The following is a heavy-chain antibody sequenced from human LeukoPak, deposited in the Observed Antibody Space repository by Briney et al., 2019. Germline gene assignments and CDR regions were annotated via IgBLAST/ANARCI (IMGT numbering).Heavy chain of an antibody. CDR2: IYHSGST. CDR3: ARRITMVRGVMWMWSPNWFDP. CDR1: GYSISSGYY. D-gene: IGHD3-10*01. J-gene: IGHJ5*02. V-gene: IGHV4-38-2*02. Sequence: PSETLSLTCTVSGYSISSGYYWGWIRQPPGKGLEWIGSIYHSGSTYYNPSLKSRVTISVDTSKNQFSLKLSSVTAADTAVYYCARRITMVRGVMWMWSPNWFDPWGQGTLVTVSS.